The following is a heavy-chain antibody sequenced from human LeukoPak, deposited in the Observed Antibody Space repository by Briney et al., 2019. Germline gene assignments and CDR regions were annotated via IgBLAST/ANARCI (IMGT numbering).Heavy chain of an antibody. D-gene: IGHD1-1*01. Sequence: GGSLRLSCAASGFTFSSSAMNWVRQAPGKGLEWVGRIKSKANNYATAYAASVNGRFTVSRDDSKNTAYLQMNSLKTEDTAVYYCTRLESGMDVWGRGTTVTVSS. J-gene: IGHJ6*04. V-gene: IGHV3-73*01. CDR2: IKSKANNYAT. CDR3: TRLESGMDV. CDR1: GFTFSSSA.